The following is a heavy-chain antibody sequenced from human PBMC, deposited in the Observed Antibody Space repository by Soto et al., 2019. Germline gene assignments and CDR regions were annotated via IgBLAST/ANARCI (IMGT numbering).Heavy chain of an antibody. CDR3: VKNLGWFNT. D-gene: IGHD3-16*01. CDR1: GFTFGTTD. J-gene: IGHJ5*02. CDR2: IDGSGGIT. V-gene: IGHV3-23*01. Sequence: PEGSLRLSCAASGFTFGTTDMSWVRQAPGEGLEWVSTIDGSGGITYYADSVKGRFTISRDNSRNTVYLQMNSLRGDDTALYYCVKNLGWFNTWGQGALVTVSS.